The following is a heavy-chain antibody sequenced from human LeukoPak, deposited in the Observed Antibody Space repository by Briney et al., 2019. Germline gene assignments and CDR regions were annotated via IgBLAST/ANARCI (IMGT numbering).Heavy chain of an antibody. V-gene: IGHV3-9*01. D-gene: IGHD6-13*01. J-gene: IGHJ6*02. CDR3: AKDRSSSWYYYYGMDV. Sequence: GGSLRLSCAASGFTFDDYAMHWVRQAPGKGLEWVSGISWNSGSIGYADSVKGRFTISRDNAKNSLYLQMNSLRAEDTALYYCAKDRSSSWYYYYGMDVWAKGPRSPSP. CDR2: ISWNSGSI. CDR1: GFTFDDYA.